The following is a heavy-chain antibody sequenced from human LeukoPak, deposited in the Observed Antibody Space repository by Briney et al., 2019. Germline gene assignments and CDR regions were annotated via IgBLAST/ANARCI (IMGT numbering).Heavy chain of an antibody. Sequence: SWIRQPPGKGLEWIGYIYYSGSTYYNPSLKSRVTISVDTSKNQFSLKLSSVTAADTAVYYCARVSGGLARAFDYWGQGTLVTVSS. J-gene: IGHJ4*02. V-gene: IGHV4-30-4*08. CDR2: IYYSGST. CDR3: ARVSGGLARAFDY. D-gene: IGHD3/OR15-3a*01.